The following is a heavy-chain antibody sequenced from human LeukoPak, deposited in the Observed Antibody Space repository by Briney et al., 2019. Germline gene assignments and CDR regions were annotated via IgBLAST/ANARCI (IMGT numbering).Heavy chain of an antibody. V-gene: IGHV3-23*01. Sequence: HSGGSLRLSCAASGFPFSSYAMSWVRQAPGKGLEWVSAISCSGGSTYYADSVKGRFTISRDNPKNTLYLQMNSLRAEDTAVYYCAKDESSGYDWPNYFYGLDVWSQGTTVAVSS. CDR3: AKDESSGYDWPNYFYGLDV. D-gene: IGHD5-12*01. CDR1: GFPFSSYA. CDR2: ISCSGGST. J-gene: IGHJ6*02.